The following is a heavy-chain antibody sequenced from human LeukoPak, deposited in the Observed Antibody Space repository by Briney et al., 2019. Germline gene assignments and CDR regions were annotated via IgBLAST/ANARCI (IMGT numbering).Heavy chain of an antibody. CDR2: IKSKTDGGTT. CDR1: GFTFSNAW. J-gene: IGHJ6*02. D-gene: IGHD3-22*01. CDR3: TVATYYYDSSGYSDGMDV. Sequence: GGSLRPSCAASGFTFSNAWTSWVRQAPGKGLEWVGRIKSKTDGGTTDYAAPVKGRFTISRDDSKNTLYLQMNSLKTEDTAVYYCTVATYYYDSSGYSDGMDVWGQGTTVTVSS. V-gene: IGHV3-15*01.